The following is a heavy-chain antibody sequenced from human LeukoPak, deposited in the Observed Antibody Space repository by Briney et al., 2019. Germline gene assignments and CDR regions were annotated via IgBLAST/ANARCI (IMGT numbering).Heavy chain of an antibody. J-gene: IGHJ4*02. Sequence: EASVKVSCKVSGYTLTELSMHWVRQAPGQGLEWMGWINPNSGGTNYAQKFQGWVTMTRDTSISTAYMELSRLRSDDTAVYYCARAPRYCSSTSCYSPFDYWGQGTLVTVSS. CDR1: GYTLTELS. D-gene: IGHD2-2*01. CDR3: ARAPRYCSSTSCYSPFDY. V-gene: IGHV1-2*04. CDR2: INPNSGGT.